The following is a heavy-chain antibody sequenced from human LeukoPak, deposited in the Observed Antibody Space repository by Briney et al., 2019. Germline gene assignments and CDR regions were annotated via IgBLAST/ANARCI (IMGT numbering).Heavy chain of an antibody. CDR3: ASGSPNNKLYGDIIDY. CDR1: GFTFSSYA. D-gene: IGHD4-17*01. Sequence: GGSLRLSCAASGFTFSSYAMHWVRQAPGKGLEWVAVISYDGSNKYYADSVKGRFTISRDNSKNTLYLQMNSLRAEDTAVCYCASGSPNNKLYGDIIDYWGQGTLVTVSS. J-gene: IGHJ4*02. V-gene: IGHV3-30-3*01. CDR2: ISYDGSNK.